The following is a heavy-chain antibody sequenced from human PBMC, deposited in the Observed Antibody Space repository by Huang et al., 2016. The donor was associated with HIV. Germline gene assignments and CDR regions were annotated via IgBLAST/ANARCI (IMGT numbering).Heavy chain of an antibody. Sequence: QVQLVESGAELKKPGASVRVSCKVSGYTVSELSLHWVRQAPEKGLEWMGGFDPEEGETIYAQRLQGRVTMTEDTSTDKAYMELSSLRPEDTAVYYWATSTPDVGAGVLRSAFDIWGRGTMVTVSS. J-gene: IGHJ3*02. D-gene: IGHD2-15*01. CDR2: FDPEEGET. CDR1: GYTVSELS. V-gene: IGHV1-24*01. CDR3: ATSTPDVGAGVLRSAFDI.